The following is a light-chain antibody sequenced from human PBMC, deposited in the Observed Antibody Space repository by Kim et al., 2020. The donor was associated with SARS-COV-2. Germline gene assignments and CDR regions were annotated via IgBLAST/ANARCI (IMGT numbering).Light chain of an antibody. Sequence: VSPGQTASITCSGDKLGDKYACWYQQKPGQSPVLVIYQDSKRPSRIPERFSGSNSGNTATLTISGTQAMDEADYYCQAWDSSTVVFGGGTQLTVL. V-gene: IGLV3-1*01. CDR3: QAWDSSTVV. CDR1: KLGDKY. J-gene: IGLJ2*01. CDR2: QDS.